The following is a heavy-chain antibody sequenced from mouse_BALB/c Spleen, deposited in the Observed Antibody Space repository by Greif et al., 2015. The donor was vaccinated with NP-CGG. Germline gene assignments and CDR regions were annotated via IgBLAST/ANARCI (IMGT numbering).Heavy chain of an antibody. CDR3: ARKYYDGYAMDY. Sequence: VKLMESGAELVRPGSSVKISCKASGYAFSSYWMNWVKQRPGQGLEWIGQIYPGDGDTNYNGKFKGKATLTADKSSSTAYMQLSSLTSEDSAVYFCARKYYDGYAMDYWGQGTSVTVSS. V-gene: IGHV1-80*01. J-gene: IGHJ4*01. CDR2: IYPGDGDT. D-gene: IGHD2-3*01. CDR1: GYAFSSYW.